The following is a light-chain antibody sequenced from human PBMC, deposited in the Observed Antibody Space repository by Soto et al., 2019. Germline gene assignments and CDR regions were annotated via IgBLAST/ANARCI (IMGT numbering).Light chain of an antibody. CDR1: SSDVGASNY. V-gene: IGLV2-11*01. CDR2: GVS. CDR3: CSYVDTDTWV. J-gene: IGLJ3*02. Sequence: QSALTQPASVSGYPGQSITISCTGTSSDVGASNYVSWYQQYPGKVPKLLISGVSERPSGVPDRFSGSKSGNTASLTISGLQAEDEADYYCCSYVDTDTWVFGGGTKLTVL.